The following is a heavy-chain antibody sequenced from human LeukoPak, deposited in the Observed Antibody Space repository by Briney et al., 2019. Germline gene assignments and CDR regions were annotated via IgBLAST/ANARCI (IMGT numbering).Heavy chain of an antibody. D-gene: IGHD3-9*01. CDR1: GGSISSGDYY. V-gene: IGHV4-30-4*08. CDR3: ASSKLLYFGYYMDV. CDR2: IYYSGST. J-gene: IGHJ6*03. Sequence: PSETLSLTCTVSGGSISSGDYYWSWIRQPPGKGLEWIGYIYYSGSTYYNPSLKSRVTISVDTSKNQFSLKLSSVTAADTAVYYCASSKLLYFGYYMDVWGKGTTVTVSS.